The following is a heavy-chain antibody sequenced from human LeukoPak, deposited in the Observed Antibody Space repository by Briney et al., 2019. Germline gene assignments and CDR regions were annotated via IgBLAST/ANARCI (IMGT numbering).Heavy chain of an antibody. D-gene: IGHD3-10*01. J-gene: IGHJ4*02. CDR2: IYYSGST. CDR1: GGSISSYY. CDR3: ARVPKGSGYFDY. Sequence: PSETLSLTCTVSGGSISSYYWSWIRQPPGKGLEWIGYIYYSGSTNYNPSLKSRVTISVDTSKNQCSLKLSSVTAADTAMYYCARVPKGSGYFDYWGQGTLVTVSS. V-gene: IGHV4-59*01.